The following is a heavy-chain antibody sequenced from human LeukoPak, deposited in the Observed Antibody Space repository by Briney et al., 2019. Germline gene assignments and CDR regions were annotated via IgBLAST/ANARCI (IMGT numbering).Heavy chain of an antibody. CDR3: ARSPIGGYYGMDV. CDR1: GFTVSSNY. Sequence: GGSLRLSCAASGFTVSSNYMSWVRQAPGKGLEWVSVIYSGGSTYYADSVKGRFTISRGNSKNTLYLQMNSLRAEDTAVYYCARSPIGGYYGMDVWGQGTTVTVSS. V-gene: IGHV3-53*01. J-gene: IGHJ6*02. CDR2: IYSGGST. D-gene: IGHD4-23*01.